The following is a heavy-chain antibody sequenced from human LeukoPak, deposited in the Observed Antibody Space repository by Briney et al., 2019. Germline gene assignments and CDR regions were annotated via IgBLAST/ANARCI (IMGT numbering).Heavy chain of an antibody. CDR3: AKDHPPAGTLEGPANWFDP. Sequence: GGSLRLSCAASGFTFSSYAMSWVRQAPGKGLEWVSAISGSGGSTYYADSVKGRFTISRDNSKNTLYLQMNSLRAEDTAVYYCAKDHPPAGTLEGPANWFDPWGQGTLVTVSS. CDR2: ISGSGGST. V-gene: IGHV3-23*01. D-gene: IGHD6-13*01. J-gene: IGHJ5*02. CDR1: GFTFSSYA.